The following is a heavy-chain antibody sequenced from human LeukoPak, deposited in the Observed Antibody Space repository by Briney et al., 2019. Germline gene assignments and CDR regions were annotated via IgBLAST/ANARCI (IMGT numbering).Heavy chain of an antibody. V-gene: IGHV3-7*01. CDR2: INEDGSEK. D-gene: IGHD3-16*01. CDR3: AKDPSYDVTS. J-gene: IGHJ5*02. Sequence: GGYLRLSCVASGFTFSRHWISWVRQAPGKGLEWVANINEDGSEKNYVDSVKGRFTISRDNAKNSLYLQMNSLRAEDTAMYYCAKDPSYDVTSWGQGTLVTVSS. CDR1: GFTFSRHW.